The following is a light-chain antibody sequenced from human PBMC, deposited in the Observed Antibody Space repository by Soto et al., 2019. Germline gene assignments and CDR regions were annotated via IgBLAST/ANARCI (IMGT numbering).Light chain of an antibody. J-gene: IGKJ1*01. CDR2: QTS. CDR1: QSVSTS. Sequence: EIVLTQSPATLSLSPGERATLSCRASQSVSTSLAWYQQKPGQAPRLLLYQTSIRATGVPARFSGSGAGTEFTLSISSLQSEDFAVYFCQQYANWRTFGQGTKVEIK. V-gene: IGKV3-15*01. CDR3: QQYANWRT.